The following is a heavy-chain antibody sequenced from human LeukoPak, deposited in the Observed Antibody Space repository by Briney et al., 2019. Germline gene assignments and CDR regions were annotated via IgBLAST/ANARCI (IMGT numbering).Heavy chain of an antibody. J-gene: IGHJ3*02. Sequence: HPGGSLRLSCAASEFTFSSYAMHWVRQAPGKGLEWVAVISYDGSNKYYADSVKGRFTISRDNSKNTLYLQMNSLRAEDTAVYYCARPLGAGEVAGLPLNDAFDIWGQGTMVTVSS. CDR2: ISYDGSNK. V-gene: IGHV3-30-3*01. D-gene: IGHD6-19*01. CDR1: EFTFSSYA. CDR3: ARPLGAGEVAGLPLNDAFDI.